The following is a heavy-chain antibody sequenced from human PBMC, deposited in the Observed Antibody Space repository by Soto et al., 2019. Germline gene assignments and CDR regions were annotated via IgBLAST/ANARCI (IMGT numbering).Heavy chain of an antibody. CDR1: GFTFDDYA. J-gene: IGHJ6*03. CDR3: AKDGSERWGAGRVNDCYYYMDV. V-gene: IGHV3-9*01. Sequence: EVQLVESGGGLVQPGRSLRLSCAASGFTFDDYAMHWVRQAPGKGLEWVSGISWNSGSIGYADSVKGRFTISRDNAKNSLYLQMNSLGAEDKALYYCAKDGSERWGAGRVNDCYYYMDVWGQGTPVNVSS. CDR2: ISWNSGSI. D-gene: IGHD2-15*01.